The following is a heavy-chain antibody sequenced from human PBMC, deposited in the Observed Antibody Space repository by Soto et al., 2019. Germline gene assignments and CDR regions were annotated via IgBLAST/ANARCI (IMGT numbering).Heavy chain of an antibody. J-gene: IGHJ4*02. CDR2: ISNDGTNK. CDR1: GFTFASYG. CDR3: AKIQWEVFSNSFDY. V-gene: IGHV3-30*18. Sequence: QVQLVESGGGVVQPGRSLRLSCAASGFTFASYGMHWVRQAPGKGLEWVASISNDGTNKYYADSVKGRFTISRDNSKNTRYLQRNSLRAEDTAVYYCAKIQWEVFSNSFDYWGQGTLVTVSS. D-gene: IGHD1-26*01.